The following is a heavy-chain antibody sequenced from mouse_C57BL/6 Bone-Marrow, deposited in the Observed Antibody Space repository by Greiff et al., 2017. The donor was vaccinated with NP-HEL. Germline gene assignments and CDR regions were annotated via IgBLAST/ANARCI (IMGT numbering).Heavy chain of an antibody. CDR3: ARSPYYYGSRKVV. CDR2: IYPRSGNT. J-gene: IGHJ1*03. V-gene: IGHV1-81*01. CDR1: GYTFTSYG. D-gene: IGHD1-1*01. Sequence: LVESGAELARPGASVKLSCKASGYTFTSYGISWVKQRPGQGLEWIGEIYPRSGNTYYNEKFKGKATLTADKSSSTAYMELRSLTSEDSAVYFCARSPYYYGSRKVVWGTGTAVTVSS.